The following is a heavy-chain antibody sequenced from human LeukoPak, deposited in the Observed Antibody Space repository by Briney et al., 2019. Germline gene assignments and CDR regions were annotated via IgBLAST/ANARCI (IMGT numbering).Heavy chain of an antibody. Sequence: ASVKVSCKASGYTFISYGISWVRQAPGQGLEWMGWISAYNGNTNYAQKLQGRVTMTTDTSTNTAYMDLRSLRSDDTAVYYCARDIQDGDGHPSDYWGQGTLVTVSS. V-gene: IGHV1-18*01. CDR2: ISAYNGNT. CDR1: GYTFISYG. D-gene: IGHD5-24*01. J-gene: IGHJ4*02. CDR3: ARDIQDGDGHPSDY.